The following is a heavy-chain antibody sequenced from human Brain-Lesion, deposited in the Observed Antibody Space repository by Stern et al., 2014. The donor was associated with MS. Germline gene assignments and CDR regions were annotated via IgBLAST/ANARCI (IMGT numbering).Heavy chain of an antibody. D-gene: IGHD1-26*01. V-gene: IGHV1-24*01. J-gene: IGHJ4*02. CDR3: ATLSPGAGGNYYRHFDY. CDR2: FDPEDGET. Sequence: VQLEESGAEVKKPGASVKVSCKVSGYTLTELSMHWVRQAPIKGLEWMGGFDPEDGETIYAQKFQGRVTMTEDTSTDTAYMELSSLRSEDTAVYYCATLSPGAGGNYYRHFDYWGQGTLVTVSS. CDR1: GYTLTELS.